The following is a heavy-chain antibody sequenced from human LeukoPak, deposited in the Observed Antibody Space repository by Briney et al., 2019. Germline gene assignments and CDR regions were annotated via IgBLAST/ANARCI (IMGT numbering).Heavy chain of an antibody. D-gene: IGHD6-13*01. CDR1: GFSFSSYW. CDR2: IKQDGSEQ. J-gene: IGHJ4*02. CDR3: ALEGSAAGILDY. V-gene: IGHV3-7*03. Sequence: HPGGSLRLSCAASGFSFSSYWMSWVRQAPGKGLEWVANIKQDGSEQYYVDSVRGRFTISRHNSKNTLYLQMNSLRAEDTAVYYCALEGSAAGILDYWGQGTLVTVSS.